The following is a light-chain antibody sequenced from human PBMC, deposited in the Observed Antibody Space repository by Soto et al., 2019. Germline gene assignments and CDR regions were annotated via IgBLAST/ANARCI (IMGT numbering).Light chain of an antibody. CDR1: SSDVGGYNF. V-gene: IGLV2-14*03. J-gene: IGLJ2*01. CDR3: NSYTSSSTLV. Sequence: QSVLTQPASVSGSPGQSITISCTGTSSDVGGYNFVSWYQQHPGKAPNLMLYNVYDRPSGISHRFSGSRSGNTASLTISGLQAEDEAHYYCNSYTSSSTLVFGGGTKLTVL. CDR2: NVY.